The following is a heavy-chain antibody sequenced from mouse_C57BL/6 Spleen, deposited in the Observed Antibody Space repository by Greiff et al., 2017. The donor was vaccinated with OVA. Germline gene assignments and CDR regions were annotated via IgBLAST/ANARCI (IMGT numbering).Heavy chain of an antibody. CDR2: IHPNSGST. V-gene: IGHV1-64*01. Sequence: VQLQQPGAELVKPGASVKLSCKASGYTFTSYWLHWVKQRPGQGLEWIGMIHPNSGSTNYNEKFKSKATLTVDKSSSTAYMQLSSLTSEDSAVYYCAPTTVVAPGFAYWGQGTLVTVSA. D-gene: IGHD1-1*01. CDR1: GYTFTSYW. CDR3: APTTVVAPGFAY. J-gene: IGHJ3*01.